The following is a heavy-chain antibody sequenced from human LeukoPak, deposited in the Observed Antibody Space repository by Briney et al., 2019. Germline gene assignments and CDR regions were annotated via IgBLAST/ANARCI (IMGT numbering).Heavy chain of an antibody. V-gene: IGHV4-30-4*01. CDR3: AREMYQLLSGYSWNYRGNNWFDP. CDR1: GGSISSGDYY. J-gene: IGHJ5*02. D-gene: IGHD1-7*01. Sequence: SETLSLTCTVSGGSISSGDYYWSWIRQPPGKGLEWIGYIYYSGGTYYNPSLKSRVTISVDTSKNQFSLKLISVTAADTAVYYCAREMYQLLSGYSWNYRGNNWFDPWGQGTLVTVSS. CDR2: IYYSGGT.